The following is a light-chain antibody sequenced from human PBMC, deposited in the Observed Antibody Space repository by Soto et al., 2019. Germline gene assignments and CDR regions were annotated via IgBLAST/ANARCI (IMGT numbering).Light chain of an antibody. J-gene: IGLJ1*01. CDR1: MRDVGAYNL. Sequence: QSALTQPASVSGSAGQSITISCSGTMRDVGAYNLVSWYQQHPGTAPKLIIYEVRNRPSGISSRFSGSRSGNTASLTISGLQPEDDGDYYCCSYAAGSAPYVFGTGTKLTVL. CDR2: EVR. V-gene: IGLV2-23*02. CDR3: CSYAAGSAPYV.